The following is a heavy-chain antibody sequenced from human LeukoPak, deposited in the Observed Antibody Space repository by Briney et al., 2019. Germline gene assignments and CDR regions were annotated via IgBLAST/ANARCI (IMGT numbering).Heavy chain of an antibody. J-gene: IGHJ6*02. CDR2: INHSGST. Sequence: SETLSLTCAVYGGSFSGYYWSWIRQPPGKGLEWIGEINHSGSTNYNPSLKSRVTISVDTSKNQFSLKLSSVTAADTAVYYCARGNSSSWYYYYYGMDVWGQGTTVTVSS. CDR3: ARGNSSSWYYYYYGMDV. CDR1: GGSFSGYY. D-gene: IGHD6-13*01. V-gene: IGHV4-34*01.